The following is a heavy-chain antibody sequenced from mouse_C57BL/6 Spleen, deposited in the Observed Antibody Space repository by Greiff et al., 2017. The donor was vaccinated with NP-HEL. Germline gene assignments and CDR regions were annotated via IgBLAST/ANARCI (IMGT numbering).Heavy chain of an antibody. CDR1: GYTFTSYG. D-gene: IGHD1-1*01. V-gene: IGHV1-81*01. Sequence: QVQLKESGAELARPGASVKLSCKASGYTFTSYGISWVKQRTGQGLEWIGEIYPRSGNTYYNEKFKGKATLTADKSSSTAYMELRSLTSEDSAVYFCARDEDFTTVVARDWFAYWGQGTLVTVSA. CDR3: ARDEDFTTVVARDWFAY. J-gene: IGHJ3*01. CDR2: IYPRSGNT.